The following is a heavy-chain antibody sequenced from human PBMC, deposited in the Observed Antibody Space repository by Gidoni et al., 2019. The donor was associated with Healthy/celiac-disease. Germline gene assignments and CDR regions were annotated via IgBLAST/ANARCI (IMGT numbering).Heavy chain of an antibody. V-gene: IGHV4-59*01. Sequence: QVQLQESGPGLVKPSETLSLTCPVSGGSISSYYWSWIRQPPGKGLEWIGYIYYSGSTNYNPSLKSRVTISVDTSKNQFSLKLSSVTAADTAVYYCARVYRDGLRNYYYYGMDVWGQGTTVTVSS. CDR2: IYYSGST. D-gene: IGHD5-12*01. CDR3: ARVYRDGLRNYYYYGMDV. CDR1: GGSISSYY. J-gene: IGHJ6*02.